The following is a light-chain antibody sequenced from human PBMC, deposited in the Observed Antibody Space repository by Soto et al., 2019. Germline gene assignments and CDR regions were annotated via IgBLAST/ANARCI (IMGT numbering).Light chain of an antibody. Sequence: DIQMTQSPSSLSASVGDRVNITCRASQGIRNYLAWYQQKPGKVPTLLIYAASTLQSGVPSRFSGSGSGTDFTLTISSLQPEDVATYYCQKYNSAPPLTFGGGTKLEIK. J-gene: IGKJ4*01. V-gene: IGKV1-27*01. CDR2: AAS. CDR1: QGIRNY. CDR3: QKYNSAPPLT.